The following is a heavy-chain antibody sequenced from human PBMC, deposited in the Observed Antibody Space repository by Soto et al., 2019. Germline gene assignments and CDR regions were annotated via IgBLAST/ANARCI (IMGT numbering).Heavy chain of an antibody. J-gene: IGHJ6*02. CDR2: INSDGGDT. V-gene: IGHV3-74*03. CDR3: ANWPLVVVAASHYYYGMDV. CDR1: GFTFSSYW. D-gene: IGHD2-15*01. Sequence: GGSLRLSCAASGFTFSSYWMHWVRRAPGKGPVWVSHINSDGGDTTYADSVKGRFTISRDNAKNTLYLQMNSLRVEDTAVYYCANWPLVVVAASHYYYGMDVWGQGTTVTVSS.